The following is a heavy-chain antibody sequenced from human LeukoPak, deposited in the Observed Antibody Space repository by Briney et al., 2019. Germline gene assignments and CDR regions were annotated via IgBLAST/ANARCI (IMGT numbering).Heavy chain of an antibody. CDR3: ARAPGRGSFDY. V-gene: IGHV3-53*01. Sequence: PGGSLRFSCAASGFTVSSNYMSWVRQAPGKGLQWVSAISGSGGSTYYADSVKGRFTISRDNSKNTLYLQMNSLRAEDTAVYYCARAPGRGSFDYWGQGTLVTVSS. D-gene: IGHD3-10*01. CDR2: ISGSGGST. J-gene: IGHJ4*02. CDR1: GFTVSSNY.